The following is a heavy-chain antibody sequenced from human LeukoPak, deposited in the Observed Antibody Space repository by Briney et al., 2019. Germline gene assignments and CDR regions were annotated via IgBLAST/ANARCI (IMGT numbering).Heavy chain of an antibody. D-gene: IGHD3-9*01. CDR2: FYYGMTT. V-gene: IGHV4-39*01. CDR1: GASISTSTYY. Sequence: SETLSLTCTVSGASISTSTYYWCWIRQPPGKGLEWIGAFYYGMTTNYNPSLKSRVTISGDTSKNQISLKLRSVTAADTAFFFCKQKTAYDILTGYYTCFDSWGQGTLVTVSS. J-gene: IGHJ4*02. CDR3: KQKTAYDILTGYYTCFDS.